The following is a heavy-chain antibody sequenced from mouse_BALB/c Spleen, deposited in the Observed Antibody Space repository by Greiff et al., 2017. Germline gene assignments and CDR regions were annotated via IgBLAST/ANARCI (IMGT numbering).Heavy chain of an antibody. CDR2: IDPANGNT. CDR3: ARRGTVVAFYWYFDV. CDR1: GFNIKDTY. J-gene: IGHJ1*01. V-gene: IGHV14-3*02. Sequence: EVMLVESGAELVKPGASVKLSCTASGFNIKDTYMHWVKQRPEQGLEWIGRIDPANGNTKYDPKFQGKATITADTSSNTAYLQLSSLTSEDTAVYYCARRGTVVAFYWYFDVWGAGTTVTVSS. D-gene: IGHD1-1*01.